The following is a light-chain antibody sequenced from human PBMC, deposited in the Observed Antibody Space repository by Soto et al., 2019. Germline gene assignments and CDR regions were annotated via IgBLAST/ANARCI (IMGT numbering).Light chain of an antibody. J-gene: IGLJ1*01. CDR2: AVN. Sequence: QSVLTQPASVSASPGQSIFISCTGTSEDIGAYDYVSWYQQHPGKAPKLILYAVNDRPSGVSSRFSGYKSGNTASLTISGVQPDDEADYYCSSYRSSDTLEVFGTGTKVTVL. CDR1: SEDIGAYDY. CDR3: SSYRSSDTLEV. V-gene: IGLV2-14*01.